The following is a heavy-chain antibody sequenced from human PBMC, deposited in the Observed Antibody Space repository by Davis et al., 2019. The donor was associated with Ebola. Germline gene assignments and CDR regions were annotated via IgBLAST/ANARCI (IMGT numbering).Heavy chain of an antibody. D-gene: IGHD1-1*01. V-gene: IGHV3-7*01. CDR1: GFSFSSFW. Sequence: PGGSLRLSCASSGFSFSSFWMSWVRQAPGKGLEWVANIKHDGSEKYYGASVEGRFTISRDNAKESIYLQMNSLRVEDTAVYYCWAYCAINCNPDYFDYWGQGILVTVS. CDR2: IKHDGSEK. CDR3: WAYCAINCNPDYFDY. J-gene: IGHJ4*02.